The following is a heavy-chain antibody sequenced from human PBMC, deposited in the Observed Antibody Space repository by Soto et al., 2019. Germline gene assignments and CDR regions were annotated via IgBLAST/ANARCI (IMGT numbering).Heavy chain of an antibody. CDR3: AGAHIACYYYYYMDV. V-gene: IGHV3-7*01. Sequence: GGSLRLSCAASGFTFSSYWMSWVRQAPGKGLEWVANIKQDGSEKYYVDSVKGRFTISRDNAKNSLYLQMNSLRAEDTAVYYCAGAHIACYYYYYMDVWGKGTTVTVSS. CDR1: GFTFSSYW. CDR2: IKQDGSEK. D-gene: IGHD6-13*01. J-gene: IGHJ6*03.